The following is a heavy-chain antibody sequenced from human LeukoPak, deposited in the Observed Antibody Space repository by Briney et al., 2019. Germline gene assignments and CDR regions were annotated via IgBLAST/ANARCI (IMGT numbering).Heavy chain of an antibody. J-gene: IGHJ3*02. CDR2: ISYDGSNK. D-gene: IGHD3-10*01. CDR3: AGPLWFGELLYGAFDI. CDR1: GFTFSSYA. V-gene: IGHV3-30-3*01. Sequence: GGSLRLSCAASGFTFSSYAMHWVRQAPGKGLEWVAVISYDGSNKYYADSVKGRFTISRDNSKNTLYLQMNSLRAEDTAVYYCAGPLWFGELLYGAFDIWGPGTIRTVSS.